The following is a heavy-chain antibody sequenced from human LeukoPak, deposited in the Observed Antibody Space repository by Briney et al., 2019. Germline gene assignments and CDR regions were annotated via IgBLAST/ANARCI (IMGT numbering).Heavy chain of an antibody. Sequence: GRSLRLSCAASGFTFNDHAMYWVRQAPGKGLELIAGINWNSDNIGYADSVKGRFTISRDDAKNSLFLQMNSLRAEDTALYYCARASYYYDTTGLGAVDFWGQGTMVTVSS. D-gene: IGHD3-22*01. J-gene: IGHJ3*01. CDR1: GFTFNDHA. CDR3: ARASYYYDTTGLGAVDF. CDR2: INWNSDNI. V-gene: IGHV3-9*01.